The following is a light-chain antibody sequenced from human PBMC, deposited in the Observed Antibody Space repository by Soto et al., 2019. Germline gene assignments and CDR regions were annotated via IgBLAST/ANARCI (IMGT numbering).Light chain of an antibody. CDR2: SNN. CDR1: SANIGIKT. CDR3: AAWDYSLNGPV. V-gene: IGLV1-44*01. J-gene: IGLJ2*01. Sequence: QSVLTQPPSASGTPGQRVTISCSGSSANIGIKTVNWYQQLPGTAPKLLIYSNNQRPSGVPDRFSGSKSGTSASLAISGLHSEDEADYYCAAWDYSLNGPVFGGGTQLTVL.